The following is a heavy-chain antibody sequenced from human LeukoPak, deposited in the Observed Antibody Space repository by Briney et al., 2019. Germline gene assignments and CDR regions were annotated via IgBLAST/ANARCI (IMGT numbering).Heavy chain of an antibody. D-gene: IGHD2-15*01. J-gene: IGHJ4*02. CDR3: ARDHAGSGRAFDH. Sequence: GGSLRLSCAASGFTFSTYGIHWVRQAPGKGLEWVGLLSSGGINKHYADSVKGRFIISRDNSMNTLYLQMNSMGVEDTAVYYCARDHAGSGRAFDHWGQGTLVTVSS. CDR1: GFTFSTYG. CDR2: LSSGGINK. V-gene: IGHV3-30*03.